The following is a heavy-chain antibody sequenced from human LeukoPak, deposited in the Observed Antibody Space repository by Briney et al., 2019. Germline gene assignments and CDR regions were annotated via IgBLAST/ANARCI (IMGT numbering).Heavy chain of an antibody. CDR2: IIGSGGST. D-gene: IGHD3-22*01. CDR3: AKDRPKYYYDSSGYLDVAFDI. Sequence: SGGSLRLSCAASGFTFSSYAMSWVRQAPGKGLEWVSAIIGSGGSTYYADSVKGRFPIPRDNSTKTLYLQTKSLRPEDTAVYYCAKDRPKYYYDSSGYLDVAFDIWGQGTMVTVSS. J-gene: IGHJ3*02. CDR1: GFTFSSYA. V-gene: IGHV3-23*01.